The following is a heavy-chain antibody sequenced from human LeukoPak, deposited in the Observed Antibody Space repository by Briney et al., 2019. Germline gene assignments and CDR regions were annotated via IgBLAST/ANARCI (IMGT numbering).Heavy chain of an antibody. V-gene: IGHV4-59*01. J-gene: IGHJ4*02. CDR2: IYYSGST. CDR3: ASSGITIFRKSFDY. CDR1: GGSISSYY. Sequence: KTSETLSLTCTVSGGSISSYYWSWIRQPPGKGLEWIGYIYYSGSTNYNPSLKSRVTISVDTSKNQFSLKLSSVTAADTAVYYCASSGITIFRKSFDYWGQGTLVTVSS. D-gene: IGHD3-3*01.